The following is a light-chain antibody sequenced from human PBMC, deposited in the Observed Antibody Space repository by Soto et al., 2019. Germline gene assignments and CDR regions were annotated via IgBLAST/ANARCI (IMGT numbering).Light chain of an antibody. CDR2: DAS. V-gene: IGKV3-11*01. Sequence: EIVLTQSPATLSLSPGDRATLSCRASQSVSSYLAWYQQKPGQAPRLLIYDASNRATGIPARFSGSGSGTEFTLTISSLEPEDFAVYYCQQRSNWPPNTFGQGTRLEIK. J-gene: IGKJ5*01. CDR3: QQRSNWPPNT. CDR1: QSVSSY.